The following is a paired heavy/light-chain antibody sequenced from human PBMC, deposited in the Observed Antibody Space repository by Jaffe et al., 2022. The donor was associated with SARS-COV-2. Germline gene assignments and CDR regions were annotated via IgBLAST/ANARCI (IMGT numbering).Heavy chain of an antibody. V-gene: IGHV3-21*06. CDR1: GFIFKTYV. Sequence: EVQLVESGGGLVKPGGSLRLSCAASGFIFKTYVMNWVRQAPGKGLEWVSCIGGSGTNTHYADSVKGRFTISRDNTKDSLYLQINSLRAEDTAVYYCARDLARTPLNWGQGTLVTVSS. CDR2: IGGSGTNT. D-gene: IGHD3-16*02. J-gene: IGHJ4*02. CDR3: ARDLARTPLN.
Light chain of an antibody. Sequence: QTVVTQEPSFSVSPGGTVTLTCGLNSGSVSTDYYPSWYQQTPGQPPRTLIYSTSTRSSGVPDRFSGSILGNKAALTITGAQADDESDYYCILYMGGGIWVFGGGTKLTVL. V-gene: IGLV8-61*01. CDR2: STS. CDR3: ILYMGGGIWV. CDR1: SGSVSTDYY. J-gene: IGLJ3*02.